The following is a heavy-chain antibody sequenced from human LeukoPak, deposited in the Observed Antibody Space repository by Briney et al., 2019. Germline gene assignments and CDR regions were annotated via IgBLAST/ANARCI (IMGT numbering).Heavy chain of an antibody. V-gene: IGHV4-59*01. CDR1: GGSISSYY. CDR3: ANRDGVY. Sequence: SETLSLTCTVSGGSISSYYWNWIRQPPGKGLEWIGYISYSGTTNYNPSLKSRVTISADTAKNQFSLKLTSVTAADTAVYYCANRDGVYWGQGILVTVSS. D-gene: IGHD3-3*01. J-gene: IGHJ4*02. CDR2: ISYSGTT.